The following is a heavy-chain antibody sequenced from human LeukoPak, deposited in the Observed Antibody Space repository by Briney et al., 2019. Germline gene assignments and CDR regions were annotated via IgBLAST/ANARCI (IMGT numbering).Heavy chain of an antibody. CDR1: GFTFSSYW. J-gene: IGHJ5*02. D-gene: IGHD2-15*01. CDR2: INSDGSST. Sequence: GGSLRLSCAASGFTFSSYWMHWVRQAPGKGLVWVSRINSDGSSTSYADSVKGRFTISRDNAKNTLYLQMNSLRAEDTAVYYCARDPKMRYCSGGSCYWTWGQGTLVTVSS. CDR3: ARDPKMRYCSGGSCYWT. V-gene: IGHV3-74*01.